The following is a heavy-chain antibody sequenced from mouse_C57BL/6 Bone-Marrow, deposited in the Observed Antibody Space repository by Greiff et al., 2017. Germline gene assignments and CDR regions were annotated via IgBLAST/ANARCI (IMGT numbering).Heavy chain of an antibody. D-gene: IGHD1-1*01. V-gene: IGHV1-50*01. CDR2: IDPSDSYT. CDR1: GYTFTSYW. J-gene: IGHJ2*01. Sequence: VQLQQPGAELVKPGASVKLSCKASGYTFTSYWMQWVKQRPGQGLEWIGEIDPSDSYTTYNQKFKGKATLTVDTSSSTAYMQLSNLTSEDSAVYYCARYDGSSYFDDGGQGTTLTVSS. CDR3: ARYDGSSYFDD.